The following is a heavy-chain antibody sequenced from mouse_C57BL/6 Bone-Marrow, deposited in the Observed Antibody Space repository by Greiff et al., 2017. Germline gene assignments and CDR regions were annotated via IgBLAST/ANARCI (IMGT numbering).Heavy chain of an antibody. Sequence: VQLQQSGPELVKPGASVKISCKASGYAFSSSWLNWVKQRPGQGLEWIGRIYPGDGDTNYNGKFTGKATLTADKSSSTAYMQLSSLTSEDAAVYFCARSRDYGDYWGQGTTLTVSS. CDR1: GYAFSSSW. CDR3: ARSRDYGDY. CDR2: IYPGDGDT. V-gene: IGHV1-82*01. J-gene: IGHJ2*01. D-gene: IGHD2-4*01.